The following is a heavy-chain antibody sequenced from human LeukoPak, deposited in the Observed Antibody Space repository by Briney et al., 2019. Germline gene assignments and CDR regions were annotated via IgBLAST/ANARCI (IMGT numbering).Heavy chain of an antibody. CDR2: IYYSGST. J-gene: IGHJ6*03. D-gene: IGHD6-13*01. CDR1: GGSISSSSYY. V-gene: IGHV4-39*07. CDR3: ARTAAGTGIYYYYYMDV. Sequence: SETLSLTCTVSGGSISSSSYYWGWIRQPPGKGLEWIGSIYYSGSTYYNPSLKSRVTISVDTSKNQFSLKLRSVTAADTAVYDCARTAAGTGIYYYYYMDVWGKGTTVTVSS.